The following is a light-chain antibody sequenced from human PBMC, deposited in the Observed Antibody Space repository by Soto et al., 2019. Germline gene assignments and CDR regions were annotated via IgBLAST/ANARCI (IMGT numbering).Light chain of an antibody. Sequence: EMVMTQSPATLSVSPGERATLSCRASQSVSSNLAWYQQKPGQAPRLLIYGASTRATGIPARFSGSRSGAEFTLTISGLQSEDFAVYYCQQYKKWPYTFGQGTNLEIK. CDR3: QQYKKWPYT. J-gene: IGKJ2*01. V-gene: IGKV3-15*01. CDR1: QSVSSN. CDR2: GAS.